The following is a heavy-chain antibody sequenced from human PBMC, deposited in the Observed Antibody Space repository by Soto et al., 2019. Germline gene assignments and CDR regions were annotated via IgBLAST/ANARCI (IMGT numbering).Heavy chain of an antibody. V-gene: IGHV4-61*01. J-gene: IGHJ6*02. CDR2: VFFSGST. D-gene: IGHD1-26*01. CDR3: ARQRPTDGRWEFANYYGMDV. CDR1: GASVGSGSFY. Sequence: PSETLSLTCTVSGASVGSGSFYWSWIRQPPGKGLEWIGYVFFSGSTNYNPSLKSRVTISVDTSKNQFSLKLSSVTAADTAVYYCARQRPTDGRWEFANYYGMDVWGQGTPVTVSS.